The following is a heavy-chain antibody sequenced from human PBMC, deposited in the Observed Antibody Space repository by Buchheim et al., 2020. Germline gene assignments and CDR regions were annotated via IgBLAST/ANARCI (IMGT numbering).Heavy chain of an antibody. J-gene: IGHJ6*02. Sequence: QVQLVESGGGVVQPGRSLRLSCAASGFTFSSYGMHWVRQAPGKGLEWVAVISYDGINKYYADSVKGRFTISRDNSKNTLYLQMNSLRAEDTAVYYCAKGYSDYYYYYGMDVWGQGTT. CDR2: ISYDGINK. CDR1: GFTFSSYG. CDR3: AKGYSDYYYYYGMDV. V-gene: IGHV3-30*18. D-gene: IGHD1-1*01.